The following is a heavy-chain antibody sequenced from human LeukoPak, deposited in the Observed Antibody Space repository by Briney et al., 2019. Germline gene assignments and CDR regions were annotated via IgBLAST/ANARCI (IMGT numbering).Heavy chain of an antibody. CDR2: IIPILGIA. CDR1: GGTFSSYT. V-gene: IGHV1-69*04. D-gene: IGHD3-22*01. J-gene: IGHJ4*02. Sequence: ASVKVSCKASGGTFSSYTISWVRQAPGQGLEWMGRIIPILGIANYAQKFQGRVTITADKSTSTAYMELSSLRSEDTAVYYCARDLCSLPYYYDSSGPNGGYWGQGTLVTVSS. CDR3: ARDLCSLPYYYDSSGPNGGY.